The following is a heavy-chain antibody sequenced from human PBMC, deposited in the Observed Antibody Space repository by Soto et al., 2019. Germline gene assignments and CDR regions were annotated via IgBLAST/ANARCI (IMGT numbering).Heavy chain of an antibody. V-gene: IGHV3-30*18. Sequence: PGGSLRLSCAASGFTFSSYGMHGVRQAPGKGLEWVAVISYDGSNKYYADSVKGRFTISRDNSKNTLYLQMNSLRAEDTAVYYCAKGPYYYDSSGYYYGFDYWGQGT. CDR1: GFTFSSYG. CDR2: ISYDGSNK. D-gene: IGHD3-22*01. J-gene: IGHJ4*02. CDR3: AKGPYYYDSSGYYYGFDY.